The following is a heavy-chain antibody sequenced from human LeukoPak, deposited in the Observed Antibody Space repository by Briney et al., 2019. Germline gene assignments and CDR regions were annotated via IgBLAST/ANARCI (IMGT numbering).Heavy chain of an antibody. CDR2: IFSDGEK. V-gene: IGHV2-26*01. D-gene: IGHD2-15*01. J-gene: IGHJ4*02. CDR3: ARIAVYCSGGSCHPHGFDY. CDR1: GLSLSNARMG. Sequence: SGPVLLQPTATLTLTCTVSGLSLSNARMGVSWIRQPPGKALEWLSHIFSDGEKSYSTSLKSRLTISKDTSKSQVVLTMTNMDPVDTATYYWARIAVYCSGGSCHPHGFDYWGQETLVTVSS.